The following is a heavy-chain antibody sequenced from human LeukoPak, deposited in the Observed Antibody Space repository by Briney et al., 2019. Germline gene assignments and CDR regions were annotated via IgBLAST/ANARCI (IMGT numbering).Heavy chain of an antibody. Sequence: SETLSLTCTVSGGSISDYYWSWIRQPPGKGLEWLGYIYYSGSTHYNPSLKSRVTISVDTSKSQFSLKMTSVTSADTALYYCARDMGSVAGHDYWGQGTLVTVSS. CDR3: ARDMGSVAGHDY. CDR2: IYYSGST. CDR1: GGSISDYY. V-gene: IGHV4-59*01. D-gene: IGHD6-13*01. J-gene: IGHJ4*02.